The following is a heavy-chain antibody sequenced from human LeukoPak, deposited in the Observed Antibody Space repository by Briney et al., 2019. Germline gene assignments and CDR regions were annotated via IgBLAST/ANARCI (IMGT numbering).Heavy chain of an antibody. Sequence: GGSLRLFCAASGFTFDDYGMSWVRQAPGEGREGVSGINWNGGSTGYADSVKGLFTISRDNAKNSLYLQMNSLRAEDTAVYYCARDLRHYGSGSYMGWGQGTLVTVSS. CDR1: GFTFDDYG. D-gene: IGHD3-10*01. V-gene: IGHV3-20*04. J-gene: IGHJ4*02. CDR3: ARDLRHYGSGSYMG. CDR2: INWNGGST.